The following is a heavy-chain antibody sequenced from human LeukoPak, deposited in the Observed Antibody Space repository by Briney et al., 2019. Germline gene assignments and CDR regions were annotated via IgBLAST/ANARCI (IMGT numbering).Heavy chain of an antibody. Sequence: GGSLRLSCAASGFTFSSYAMSWVRQAPGKGLEWVSAISGSGGSTYYADSVKGRFTISRDNSKNTLYLQMNSLRAEDRAVYYCAKDRLLYYYFDYWGQGTLVTVSS. CDR2: ISGSGGST. J-gene: IGHJ4*02. CDR3: AKDRLLYYYFDY. V-gene: IGHV3-23*01. D-gene: IGHD2-15*01. CDR1: GFTFSSYA.